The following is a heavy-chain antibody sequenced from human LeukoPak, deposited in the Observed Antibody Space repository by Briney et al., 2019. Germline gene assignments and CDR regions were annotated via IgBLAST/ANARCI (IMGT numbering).Heavy chain of an antibody. Sequence: GGSLRLSCAASGFTFSSYAMSWVRQAPGKGLEWVSAISGSGGSTYYADPVKGRFTISRDNSKNTLYLQMNSLRAEDTAVYYCAKTAIVVVVAAAGWYFDLWGRGTLVTVSS. D-gene: IGHD2-15*01. CDR3: AKTAIVVVVAAAGWYFDL. CDR2: ISGSGGST. CDR1: GFTFSSYA. J-gene: IGHJ2*01. V-gene: IGHV3-23*01.